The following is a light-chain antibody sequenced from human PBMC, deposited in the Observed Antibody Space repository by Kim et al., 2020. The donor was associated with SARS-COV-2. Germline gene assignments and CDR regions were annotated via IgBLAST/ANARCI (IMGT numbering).Light chain of an antibody. J-gene: IGKJ4*01. Sequence: DIQMTQSPSPLSASVGDRVTITCRATQGISTYLAWYQQKPGKVPKLLIYGASTLQSGVPSRFSGSGSGTDVTLTISSLQPEDVATYYCQRYNIAPLTFGGGTKVDIK. V-gene: IGKV1-27*01. CDR1: QGISTY. CDR3: QRYNIAPLT. CDR2: GAS.